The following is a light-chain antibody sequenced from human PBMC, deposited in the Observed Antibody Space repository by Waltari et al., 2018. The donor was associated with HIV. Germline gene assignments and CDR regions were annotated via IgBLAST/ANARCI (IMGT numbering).Light chain of an antibody. CDR1: QSILYSSDNRNY. CDR2: WAS. Sequence: DIVMTQSPDSLPVSLGERATINCTSSQSILYSSDNRNYLAWYQQKARQPPKLLISWASTRESGVPDRFSASGSGTDFTLTITRPQAEDVAIYHCQQYFRIPPTFGGGTKVEIK. J-gene: IGKJ4*01. CDR3: QQYFRIPPT. V-gene: IGKV4-1*01.